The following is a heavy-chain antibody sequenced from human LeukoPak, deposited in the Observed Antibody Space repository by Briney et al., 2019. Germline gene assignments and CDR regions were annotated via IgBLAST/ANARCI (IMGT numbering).Heavy chain of an antibody. V-gene: IGHV4-59*08. D-gene: IGHD3/OR15-3a*01. CDR3: ARWTRDITPSFAY. J-gene: IGHJ4*02. CDR1: GGSISSYY. Sequence: SETLSLTCTVSGGSISSYYWSWIRQPPGKGLGWIGYVYYIGSTNYNPSLKSRVTISVDTSKNQFSLKLSSVTAADTAVYYCARWTRDITPSFAYWGQGTLVTVSS. CDR2: VYYIGST.